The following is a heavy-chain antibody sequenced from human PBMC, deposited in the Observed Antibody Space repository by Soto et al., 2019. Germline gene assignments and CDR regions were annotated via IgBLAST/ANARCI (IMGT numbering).Heavy chain of an antibody. CDR1: RETLTSNS. V-gene: IGHV1-46*01. D-gene: IGHD3-10*01. CDR3: ARSSGGNFGIIIDVTKLFAP. Sequence: ASVKVSCKAPRETLTSNSLYWLRQEQGQGLEWMGVINTHGGSTAYAQKFKGRVTLTRDTSASTVYMEVSSLTSEDTAMYYCARSSGGNFGIIIDVTKLFAPWGQGTLVTVSS. J-gene: IGHJ5*02. CDR2: INTHGGST.